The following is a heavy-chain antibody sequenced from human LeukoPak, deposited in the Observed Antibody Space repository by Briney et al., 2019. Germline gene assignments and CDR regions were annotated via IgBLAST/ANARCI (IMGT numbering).Heavy chain of an antibody. Sequence: PSETLSLTCTVSGGSISSYYWSWIRQPPGKGLEWIGYIYYSGSTNYNPSLKSRVTISVDTSKNQFSLKLSSVTAADTAVYYCARRLDGHNYHFDYWGQGTLVTVSS. J-gene: IGHJ4*02. CDR3: ARRLDGHNYHFDY. CDR1: GGSISSYY. D-gene: IGHD5-24*01. CDR2: IYYSGST. V-gene: IGHV4-59*08.